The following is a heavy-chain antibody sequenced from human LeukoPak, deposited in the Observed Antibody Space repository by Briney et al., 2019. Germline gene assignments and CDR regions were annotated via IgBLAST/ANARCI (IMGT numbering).Heavy chain of an antibody. Sequence: GVSATLSCAAWGFTFKDHYVVGLRQTPGKGLEGGGRTRDKANSYTREYAACVKGRFTISRDDSKNSLYLQMNSLKTEDTAVYYCARVGPPRSDAFDIWGQGTMVTVSS. CDR3: ARVGPPRSDAFDI. CDR2: TRDKANSYTR. CDR1: GFTFKDHY. V-gene: IGHV3-72*01. J-gene: IGHJ3*02.